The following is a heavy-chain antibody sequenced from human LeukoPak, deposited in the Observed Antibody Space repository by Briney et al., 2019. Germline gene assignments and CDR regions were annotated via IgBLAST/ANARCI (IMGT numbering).Heavy chain of an antibody. CDR2: INYLGIRT. CDR3: AKDPNWEGGY. V-gene: IGHV3-23*01. D-gene: IGHD1-26*01. CDR1: GFSFGDSD. Sequence: GGSLRLSCAASGFSFGDSDMNWFRQAPGEGPQWVANINYLGIRTYYADSVKGRFTIARDNSKNMLFLQMDGLRVEDSALYYCAKDPNWEGGYWGQGTLVTVSS. J-gene: IGHJ4*02.